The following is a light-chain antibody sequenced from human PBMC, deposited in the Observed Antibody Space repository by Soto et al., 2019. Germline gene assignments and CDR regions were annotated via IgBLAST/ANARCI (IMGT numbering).Light chain of an antibody. CDR1: QSVSSY. J-gene: IGKJ4*01. Sequence: EIVLTQSPATLSLSPGERAALSCRASQSVSSYLAWYQQKPGQAPRLLIYDASKRATVIPARFSGSGSGTDFTLTISSLDPEDFAVYFCQQRSNWPSTFGGGTKVEI. CDR3: QQRSNWPST. CDR2: DAS. V-gene: IGKV3-11*01.